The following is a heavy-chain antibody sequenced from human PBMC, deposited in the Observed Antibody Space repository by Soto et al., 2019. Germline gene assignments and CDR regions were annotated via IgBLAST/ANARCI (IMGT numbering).Heavy chain of an antibody. CDR2: ISSSSSTI. CDR3: ARDMVRGVTLNYYGLDV. J-gene: IGHJ6*02. Sequence: GGSLRLSCAASGFTYSSYSMSWVRQAPGKGLEWVSYISSSSSTIYYADSVKGRFTISRDNAKNSLYLQMNSLRDEDTAVYYCARDMVRGVTLNYYGLDVWGQGTTVTVSS. CDR1: GFTYSSYS. V-gene: IGHV3-48*02. D-gene: IGHD3-10*01.